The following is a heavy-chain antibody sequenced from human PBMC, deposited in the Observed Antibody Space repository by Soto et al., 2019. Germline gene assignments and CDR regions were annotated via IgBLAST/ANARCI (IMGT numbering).Heavy chain of an antibody. CDR2: IKADGSEE. CDR3: ARPPARYDYVRGSRTLIAY. J-gene: IGHJ4*02. Sequence: EVDLVESGGGLVQPGASLRLSCSVSGFTFGSYWMNWVRQVPGKGLEWVANIKADGSEENYVDSVKGRFIISRDNANNLSYLQMNSLRVAYTAVYYCARPPARYDYVRGSRTLIAYWGQGTLVTVSS. V-gene: IGHV3-7*01. D-gene: IGHD3-16*01. CDR1: GFTFGSYW.